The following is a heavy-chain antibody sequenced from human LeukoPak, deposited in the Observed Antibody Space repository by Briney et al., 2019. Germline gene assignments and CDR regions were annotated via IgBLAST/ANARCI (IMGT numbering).Heavy chain of an antibody. CDR3: ARDRGSNDPIDY. V-gene: IGHV3-33*01. CDR1: GFTFSKYG. Sequence: GGSLRLSCAASGFTFSKYGMHWVRQAPGKGLEWVAVIWHDGRNKYYADSVKGRFTISRDNSKNTLYLQVNSLRAEDTAVYYCARDRGSNDPIDYWGQGTLVTVSS. J-gene: IGHJ4*02. CDR2: IWHDGRNK. D-gene: IGHD2-15*01.